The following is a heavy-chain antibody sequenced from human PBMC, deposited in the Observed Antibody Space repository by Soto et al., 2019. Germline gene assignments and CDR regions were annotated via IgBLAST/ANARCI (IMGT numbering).Heavy chain of an antibody. Sequence: QVQLVQSGAEVKKPGSSVKVSCKASGGTFSSYAISWVRQAPGQGLEWMGGIIPIFGTANYAQKFQGRVTITADESTSTAYMELSSLRSEDTAVYYCARDRTYDSSGYYPQGYYGMDVWGQGTTVTVSS. J-gene: IGHJ6*02. D-gene: IGHD3-22*01. CDR1: GGTFSSYA. CDR2: IIPIFGTA. CDR3: ARDRTYDSSGYYPQGYYGMDV. V-gene: IGHV1-69*01.